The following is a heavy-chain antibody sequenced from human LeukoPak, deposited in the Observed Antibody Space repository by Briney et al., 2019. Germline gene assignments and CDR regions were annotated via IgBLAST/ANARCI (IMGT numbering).Heavy chain of an antibody. CDR3: ARELDGSGSFDY. J-gene: IGHJ4*02. Sequence: GGSLRLSCAASRFTFSRYTMHWVRQAPGKRLEYFSAISSNGRSTYYADSVKGRFTLSRDNSKNTLYLQMGSLRIEDTAVYYCARELDGSGSFDYWGQGTLVTVSS. CDR2: ISSNGRST. V-gene: IGHV3-64*02. CDR1: RFTFSRYT. D-gene: IGHD3-10*01.